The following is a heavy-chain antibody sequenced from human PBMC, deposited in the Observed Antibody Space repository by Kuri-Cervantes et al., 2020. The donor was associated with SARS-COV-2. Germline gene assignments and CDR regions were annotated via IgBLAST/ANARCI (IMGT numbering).Heavy chain of an antibody. CDR3: ARVVEASTTYCSSTSCYNFADAFDI. V-gene: IGHV1-2*02. CDR1: GYTFIDNY. J-gene: IGHJ3*02. D-gene: IGHD2-2*02. Sequence: ASVKVSCKASGYTFIDNYIHWVRQAPGQGLEWMGWINPNSGGTNYAQKFQGRVTMTRDTSISTAYMELSRLRSDDTAVYYCARVVEASTTYCSSTSCYNFADAFDIWGQGTMVTVSS. CDR2: INPNSGGT.